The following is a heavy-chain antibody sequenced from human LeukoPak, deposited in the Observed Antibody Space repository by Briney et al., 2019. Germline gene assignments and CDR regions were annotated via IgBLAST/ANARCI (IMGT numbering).Heavy chain of an antibody. CDR3: ARWRLDAFDI. CDR1: GFTFSSYG. CDR2: ISYDGSNK. V-gene: IGHV3-30*03. Sequence: GGSLRLSCAASGFTFSSYGMHWVRQAPGKGLEWVAVISYDGSNKYYADSVKGRFTISRDNSENTLYLQMNSLRAEDTAVYYCARWRLDAFDIWGQGTMVTVSS. J-gene: IGHJ3*02.